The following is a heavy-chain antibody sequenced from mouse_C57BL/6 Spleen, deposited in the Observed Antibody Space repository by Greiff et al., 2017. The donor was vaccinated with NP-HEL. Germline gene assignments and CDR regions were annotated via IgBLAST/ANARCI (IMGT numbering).Heavy chain of an antibody. V-gene: IGHV1-69*01. CDR2: IDPSDSYT. CDR1: GYTFTSYW. Sequence: QVQLQQPGAELVMPGASVKLSCKASGYTFTSYWMHWVKQRPGQGLEWIGEIDPSDSYTNYNQKFKGKSTLTVDKSSSTAYMQLSSLTSEDSAVYDCARRYDYDGAWFAYWGQGTLVTVSA. D-gene: IGHD2-4*01. CDR3: ARRYDYDGAWFAY. J-gene: IGHJ3*01.